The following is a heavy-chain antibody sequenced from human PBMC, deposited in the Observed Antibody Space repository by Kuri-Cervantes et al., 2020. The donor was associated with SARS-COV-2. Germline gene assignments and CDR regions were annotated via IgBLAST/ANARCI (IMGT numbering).Heavy chain of an antibody. Sequence: GESLKISCAASGFTFSSYAMHWVRQAPGKGLEWVAVISYDGSNKYYADSVKGRFTISRDNSKNTLYLQMNSLRAEDTAVYYCARDDTYSGSWFRFLGRGMDVWGQGTTVTVSS. V-gene: IGHV3-30-3*01. J-gene: IGHJ6*02. D-gene: IGHD6-13*01. CDR3: ARDDTYSGSWFRFLGRGMDV. CDR1: GFTFSSYA. CDR2: ISYDGSNK.